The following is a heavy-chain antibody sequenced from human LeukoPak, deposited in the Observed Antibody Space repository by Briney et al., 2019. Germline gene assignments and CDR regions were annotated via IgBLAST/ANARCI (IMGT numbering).Heavy chain of an antibody. V-gene: IGHV1-18*01. J-gene: IGHJ3*02. CDR2: ISAHNGNT. D-gene: IGHD3-22*01. CDR1: GYTFTSYG. CDR3: ARDWDYYDSSGRDAFDI. Sequence: ASVKVSCKASGYTFTSYGISWVRQAPGQGLEWMGWISAHNGNTNYAQKLQGRVTMTTDTSTSTAYMELRSLRSDDTAVYYCARDWDYYDSSGRDAFDIWGQGTMVTVSS.